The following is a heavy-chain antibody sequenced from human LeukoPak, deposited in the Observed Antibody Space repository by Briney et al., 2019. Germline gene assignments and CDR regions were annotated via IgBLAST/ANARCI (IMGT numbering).Heavy chain of an antibody. CDR1: GFTFSSYW. CDR2: IKKDGSKK. D-gene: IGHD3-16*01. CDR3: ARDYDHYMDV. J-gene: IGHJ6*03. Sequence: GGSLRLSCAASGFTFSSYWMTWVRQAPGRGLEWMANIKKDGSKKYYVDSVKGRFTISKDNAKNSLFLQMNSLRAEDTAVYYCARDYDHYMDVWGKGTTVTVSS. V-gene: IGHV3-7*01.